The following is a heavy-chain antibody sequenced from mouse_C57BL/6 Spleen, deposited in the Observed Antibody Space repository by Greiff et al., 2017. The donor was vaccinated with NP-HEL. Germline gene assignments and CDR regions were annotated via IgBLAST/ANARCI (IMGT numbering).Heavy chain of an antibody. J-gene: IGHJ4*01. D-gene: IGHD1-1*01. CDR2: IYPRSGNT. CDR3: ARRVYEYYAMDY. CDR1: GYTFTSYG. Sequence: QVQLQQSGAELARPGASVKLSCKASGYTFTSYGISWVKQRTGQGLEWIGEIYPRSGNTYYNEKFKGKATLTADKSSSTAYMQLSSLTSEDSAVYYCARRVYEYYAMDYWGQGTSVTVSS. V-gene: IGHV1-81*01.